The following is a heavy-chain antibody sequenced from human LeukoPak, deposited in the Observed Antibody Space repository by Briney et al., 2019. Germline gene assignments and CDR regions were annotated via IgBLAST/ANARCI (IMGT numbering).Heavy chain of an antibody. V-gene: IGHV1-2*02. J-gene: IGHJ4*02. Sequence: GASVKVSCKASGYSFSGYYIHWVRQAPGQGLEWMGWINPNTGATNSAQKFQDRVTMTRDTSISTAYMEVSRLRSDDTAVYYCARDGHFDYWGQGTLVTVSS. CDR3: ARDGHFDY. CDR2: INPNTGAT. CDR1: GYSFSGYY.